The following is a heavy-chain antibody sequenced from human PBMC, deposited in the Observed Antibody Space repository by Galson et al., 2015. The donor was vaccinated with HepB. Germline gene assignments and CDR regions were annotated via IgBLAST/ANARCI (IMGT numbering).Heavy chain of an antibody. V-gene: IGHV1-69*02. CDR3: ARAGGSCGGDCYVYYGMDV. CDR2: IIPILGIA. Sequence: SVKVSCKASGGTFSSYTISWVRQAPGQGLEWMGRIIPILGIANYAQKFQGRVTITADKSTSTAYMELSSLRSEDTAVYYCARAGGSCGGDCYVYYGMDVWGQGTTVTVS. CDR1: GGTFSSYT. J-gene: IGHJ6*02. D-gene: IGHD2-21*02.